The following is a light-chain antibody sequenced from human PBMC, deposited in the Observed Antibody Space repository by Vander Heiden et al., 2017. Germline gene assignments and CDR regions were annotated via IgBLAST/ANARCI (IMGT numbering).Light chain of an antibody. CDR2: EVS. V-gene: IGLV2-23*02. J-gene: IGLJ2*01. CDR1: SSDVGSYNL. Sequence: HSALTQPASPAGSPGPSVAISCTGTSSDVGSYNLVSWYQQHPGKAPKLMIYEVSKRPSGVSNRFSGSKSGNTASLTISGLQAEDEADYYCCSYAGSSTFVFGGGTKLTVL. CDR3: CSYAGSSTFV.